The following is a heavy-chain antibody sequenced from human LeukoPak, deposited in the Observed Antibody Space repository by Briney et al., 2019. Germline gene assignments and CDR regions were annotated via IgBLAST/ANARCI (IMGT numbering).Heavy chain of an antibody. V-gene: IGHV6-1*01. CDR3: TRDLGNTGWYTFDL. CDR1: GDSVSSINGA. J-gene: IGHJ4*02. Sequence: SQTLSLTCAISGDSVSSINGAWNWIRQSPSRGLEWVGRTYYRSKWYFDYAESLKGRVTISPDTSKNQFSLQLNSVIPEDTAIYYCTRDLGNTGWYTFDLWGQGTLVTVSS. D-gene: IGHD6-19*01. CDR2: TYYRSKWYF.